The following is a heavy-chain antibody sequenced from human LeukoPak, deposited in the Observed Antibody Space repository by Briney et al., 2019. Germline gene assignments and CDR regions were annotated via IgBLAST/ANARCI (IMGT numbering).Heavy chain of an antibody. CDR2: ISYDGSNK. V-gene: IGHV3-30*04. D-gene: IGHD3-9*01. J-gene: IGHJ4*02. CDR1: GFTFSSYA. CDR3: ARDGTYYDILTGYSAFDY. Sequence: GRSLRLSCAASGFTFSSYAMHWVRQALGKGLEWVAAISYDGSNKYYADSVKGRFTISRDNSKNTLYLQMNSLRAEDTAVYYCARDGTYYDILTGYSAFDYWGQGTLVTVSS.